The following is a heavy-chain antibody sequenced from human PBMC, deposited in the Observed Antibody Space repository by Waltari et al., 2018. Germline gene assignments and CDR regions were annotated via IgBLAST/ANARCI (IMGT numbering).Heavy chain of an antibody. CDR3: ARNAAAAGHYWFDP. V-gene: IGHV1-8*01. CDR1: GYSFTPSD. J-gene: IGHJ5*02. Sequence: QVQLVQSGVEVKKTGASVKVSCKTSGYSFTPSDINWVRQATGQGLEGMGWMNPYNGDTAYAPKFQGRVTFTSNTSISTVYMEINSLSPEDTALYYCARNAAAAGHYWFDPWGQGTLVTVSS. D-gene: IGHD6-25*01. CDR2: MNPYNGDT.